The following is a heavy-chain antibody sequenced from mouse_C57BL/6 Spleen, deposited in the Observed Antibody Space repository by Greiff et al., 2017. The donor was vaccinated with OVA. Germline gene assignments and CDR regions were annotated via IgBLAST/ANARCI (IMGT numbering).Heavy chain of an antibody. CDR1: GYAFSSSW. CDR3: AGNYGGYFDV. V-gene: IGHV1-82*01. J-gene: IGHJ1*03. D-gene: IGHD2-1*01. CDR2: IYPGDGDT. Sequence: QVQLQQSGPELVKPGASVKISCKASGYAFSSSWMNWVKQRPGKGLEWIGRIYPGDGDTNYNGKFKGKATLTADKSSSTAYMQLSSLTSEDSAVYFCAGNYGGYFDVWGTGTTVTVSS.